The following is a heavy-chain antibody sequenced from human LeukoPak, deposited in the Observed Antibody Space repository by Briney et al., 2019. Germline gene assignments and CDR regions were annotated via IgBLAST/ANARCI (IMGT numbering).Heavy chain of an antibody. V-gene: IGHV3-23*01. CDR2: ISGGGGST. CDR3: AKDHDNWNDHDY. D-gene: IGHD1-20*01. J-gene: IGHJ4*02. CDR1: GFTFSSYA. Sequence: PGGSLRLSCAASGFTFSSYAMSWVRQAPGKGLEWVSAISGGGGSTYYADSVKGRFTISRDNSKNTLYLQMNSLRAEDTAVYYCAKDHDNWNDHDYWGQGTLVTVSS.